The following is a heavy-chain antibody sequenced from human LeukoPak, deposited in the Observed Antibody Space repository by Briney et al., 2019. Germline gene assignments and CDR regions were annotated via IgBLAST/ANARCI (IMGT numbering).Heavy chain of an antibody. Sequence: PGGSLRLSCAVSGFTVSSSYMSWVRQAPGKGLEWVSVIYSGGITYYADSVKGRFTISRDNAKNSLYLQMNSLTAEDTAVYYCARTDPQLALDYWGQGTLVTVSS. J-gene: IGHJ4*02. V-gene: IGHV3-53*01. CDR2: IYSGGIT. CDR1: GFTVSSSY. CDR3: ARTDPQLALDY. D-gene: IGHD6-13*01.